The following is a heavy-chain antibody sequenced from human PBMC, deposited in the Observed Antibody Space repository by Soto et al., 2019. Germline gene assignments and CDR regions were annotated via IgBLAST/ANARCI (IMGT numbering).Heavy chain of an antibody. CDR3: AASEVGLISVLGT. V-gene: IGHV4-59*01. CDR2: IPSSGAT. D-gene: IGHD3-10*02. CDR1: GASMKNFF. J-gene: IGHJ5*02. Sequence: PETLSLTCTVSGASMKNFFWSWIRQPPWKGLVWNGDIPSSGATANTPSYKGRVSFLIETSRNQFSLRLPFVTTADTAVYYCAASEVGLISVLGTWGQGTQVTVSS.